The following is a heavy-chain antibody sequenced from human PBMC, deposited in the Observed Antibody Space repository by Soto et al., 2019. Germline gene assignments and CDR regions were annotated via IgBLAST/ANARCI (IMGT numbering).Heavy chain of an antibody. V-gene: IGHV3-21*01. D-gene: IGHD3-3*01. CDR1: GFTFSSYS. Sequence: GGSLRLSCAASGFTFSSYSMNWVRQAPGKGLEWVSSISSSSSYIYYADSVKGRFTISRDNAKNSLYLQMNSLRAEDTAVYYCARDSPRRGKGSGYSETYYYYYGMDVWGQGTTVTVSS. J-gene: IGHJ6*02. CDR2: ISSSSSYI. CDR3: ARDSPRRGKGSGYSETYYYYYGMDV.